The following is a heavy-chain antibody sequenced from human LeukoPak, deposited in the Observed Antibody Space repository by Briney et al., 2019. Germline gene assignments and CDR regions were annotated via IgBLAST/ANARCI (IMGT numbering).Heavy chain of an antibody. Sequence: PSETLSLTCTVSGGSISSYYWSWIRQPAGKGLEWIGRIYTSGSTNYNPSLKSRVTISVDTFKNQFSLNLNSVTAADTAVYYCALWGYFDSSGRHFWGQGTLVTVSS. D-gene: IGHD3-22*01. J-gene: IGHJ4*02. CDR3: ALWGYFDSSGRHF. CDR1: GGSISSYY. V-gene: IGHV4-4*07. CDR2: IYTSGST.